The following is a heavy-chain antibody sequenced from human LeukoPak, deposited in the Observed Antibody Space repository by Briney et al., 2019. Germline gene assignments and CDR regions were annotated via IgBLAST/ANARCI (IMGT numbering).Heavy chain of an antibody. V-gene: IGHV4-61*02. J-gene: IGHJ4*02. CDR3: ARQRRLMRYFDL. D-gene: IGHD3-9*01. CDR2: IYTSGST. CDR1: GYSISSGYY. Sequence: SETLSLTCTVSGYSISSGYYWSWIRQPAGKGLEWIGRIYTSGSTNYNPSLKSRVTISVDTSKNQFSLKLNSVTAADTAVYFCARQRRLMRYFDLWGQGTLVTVSS.